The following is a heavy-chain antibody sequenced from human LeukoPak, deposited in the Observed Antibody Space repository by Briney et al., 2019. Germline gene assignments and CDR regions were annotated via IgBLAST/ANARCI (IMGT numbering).Heavy chain of an antibody. V-gene: IGHV3-7*03. CDR3: AKGQDYYDSSGPDAFDI. J-gene: IGHJ3*02. D-gene: IGHD3-22*01. CDR2: IKQDGNEK. Sequence: GGSLRLSCAASGFRFNTYWMSWVRQAPGKGLEWVANIKQDGNEKYYADSVKGRFTISGDNGKNSLDLQMNSLRAEDTAVYYCAKGQDYYDSSGPDAFDIWGQGTMVTVSS. CDR1: GFRFNTYW.